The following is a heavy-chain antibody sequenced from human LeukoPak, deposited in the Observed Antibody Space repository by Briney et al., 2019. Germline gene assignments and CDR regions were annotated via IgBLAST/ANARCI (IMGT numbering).Heavy chain of an antibody. CDR3: ARNYEFWRTQGSLFSS. D-gene: IGHD3-3*01. V-gene: IGHV1-69*13. J-gene: IGHJ4*02. CDR2: IIPIFGTA. CDR1: GGTFSSYA. Sequence: ASVKVSCKASGGTFSSYAISWVRQAPGQGLEWMGGIIPIFGTANYAQKFQGRVTITADESTSTAYMELRSLRSEDTGVYYCARNYEFWRTQGSLFSSWGQGTLVTVSS.